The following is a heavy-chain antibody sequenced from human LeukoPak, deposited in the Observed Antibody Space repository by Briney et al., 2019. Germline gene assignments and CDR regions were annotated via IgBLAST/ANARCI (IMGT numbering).Heavy chain of an antibody. J-gene: IGHJ5*02. CDR2: IKQDGSEK. Sequence: GGSLRLSCAASGFTFSSYWMSWVRQAPGKGLEWVANIKQDGSEKYYVDSVKGRFTISRDNAKNSLYLQMNSLRAEDTAVYYCARDICGDCHWFDPWGQGTLVTVSS. CDR1: GFTFSSYW. D-gene: IGHD2-21*02. CDR3: ARDICGDCHWFDP. V-gene: IGHV3-7*01.